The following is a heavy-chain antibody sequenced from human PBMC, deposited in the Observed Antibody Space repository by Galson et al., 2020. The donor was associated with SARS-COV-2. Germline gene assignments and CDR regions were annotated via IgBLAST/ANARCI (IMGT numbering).Heavy chain of an antibody. CDR3: ARAQLGYYYMDV. CDR2: ISYDGSNK. D-gene: IGHD3-16*01. CDR1: GFTFSSYA. J-gene: IGHJ6*03. V-gene: IGHV3-30-3*01. Sequence: GGPLRLSCAASGFTFSSYAMHWVRQAPGKGLEWVAVISYDGSNKYYADSVKGRFTISRDNSKNTLYLQMNSLRAEDTAVYYCARAQLGYYYMDVWGKGTTVTVSS.